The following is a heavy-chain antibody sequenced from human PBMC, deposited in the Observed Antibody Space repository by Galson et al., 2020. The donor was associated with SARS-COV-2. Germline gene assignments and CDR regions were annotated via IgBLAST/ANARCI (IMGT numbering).Heavy chain of an antibody. CDR3: ATLPLRYFDQPSMDV. CDR1: GFTFEDYA. Sequence: GGSLRLSCAASGFTFEDYAMHWVRQAPGKGLEWVSGISWNSGSIGYADSVKGRFTISRDNAKNSLYLQMNSLRAEDTALYYCATLPLRYFDQPSMDVWGKGTTVTVSS. J-gene: IGHJ6*03. CDR2: ISWNSGSI. D-gene: IGHD3-9*01. V-gene: IGHV3-9*01.